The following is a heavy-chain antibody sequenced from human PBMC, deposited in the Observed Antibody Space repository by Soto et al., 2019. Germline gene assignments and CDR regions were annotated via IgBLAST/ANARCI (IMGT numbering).Heavy chain of an antibody. V-gene: IGHV4-59*01. J-gene: IGHJ6*02. CDR3: ARAPLAMDV. CDR1: VGSISSYY. CDR2: IYYSGST. D-gene: IGHD6-13*01. Sequence: PSETLSLTCTVSVGSISSYYWSWIRQPPGKGLEWIGYIYYSGSTNYNPSLKSRVTIPVDTSKNQFSLKLSSVTAADTAVYYCARAPLAMDVWGQGTTVTVSS.